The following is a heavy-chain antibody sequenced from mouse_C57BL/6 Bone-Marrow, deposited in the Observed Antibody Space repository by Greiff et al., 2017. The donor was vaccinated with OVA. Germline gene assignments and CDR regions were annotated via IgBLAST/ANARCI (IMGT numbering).Heavy chain of an antibody. CDR3: ARQGGYYGLYYAMDY. V-gene: IGHV5-12*01. CDR2: ISNGGGST. D-gene: IGHD2-1*01. CDR1: GFTFSDYY. Sequence: DVKLVESGGGLVQPGGSLKLSCAASGFTFSDYYMYWVRQTPEKRLEWVAYISNGGGSTYYPDTVKGRFTISRDNAKNTLYLQMSRLKSEDTAMYYCARQGGYYGLYYAMDYWGQGTSVTVSS. J-gene: IGHJ4*01.